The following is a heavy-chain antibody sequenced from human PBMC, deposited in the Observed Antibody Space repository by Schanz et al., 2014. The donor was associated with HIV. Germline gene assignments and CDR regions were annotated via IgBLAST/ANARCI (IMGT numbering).Heavy chain of an antibody. CDR1: GFLFSSYG. V-gene: IGHV3-23*01. CDR3: ARITHHLRSTFGDYVYGMDV. Sequence: EVQLLESGGGLVQPGGSLRLSCAASGFLFSSYGMSWVRQAPGKGLEWVSIISGGGGKTYYADSVKGRFTISRDSSKNTVYLQMNGLRAEDTAVYYCARITHHLRSTFGDYVYGMDVWGQGTLVTVSS. J-gene: IGHJ6*02. CDR2: ISGGGGKT. D-gene: IGHD3-10*01.